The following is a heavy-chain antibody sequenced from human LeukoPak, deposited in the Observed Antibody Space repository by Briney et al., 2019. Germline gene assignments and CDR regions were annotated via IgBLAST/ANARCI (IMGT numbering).Heavy chain of an antibody. CDR3: ARSHRDGCNYFDY. CDR2: IFYSGST. CDR1: GGSISSRSYY. J-gene: IGHJ4*02. D-gene: IGHD5-24*01. Sequence: PSETLSLTCTVSGGSISSRSYYWGWIRQPPGKGLEWIGSIFYSGSTYYNPSLKSRVTISVDTSKNQFSLKLSSVTAADTAVYYCARSHRDGCNYFDYWGQGTLVTVSS. V-gene: IGHV4-39*01.